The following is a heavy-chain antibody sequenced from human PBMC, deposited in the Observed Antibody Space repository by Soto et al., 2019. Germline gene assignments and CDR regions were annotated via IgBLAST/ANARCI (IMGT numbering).Heavy chain of an antibody. Sequence: GGSLRLSCAASGFTFSTYWMDWVRQTPGKGLEWVANIDQDGSEKNYVDSVKGRFTIYRDNAKNSLYLQMSSLTAEDSALYYCSRSLNSWGQGTLVTVYS. V-gene: IGHV3-7*01. J-gene: IGHJ4*02. CDR2: IDQDGSEK. CDR3: SRSLNS. CDR1: GFTFSTYW.